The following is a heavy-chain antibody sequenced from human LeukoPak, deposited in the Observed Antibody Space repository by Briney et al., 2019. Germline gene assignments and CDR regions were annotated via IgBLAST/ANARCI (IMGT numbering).Heavy chain of an antibody. CDR1: GFTFSSYG. V-gene: IGHV3-30*03. CDR3: AREACSGSCHSDYFDY. Sequence: GGSLRLSCAASGFTFSSYGMHWVRQAPAKGLEWVAVISNDGRSIYYAGSVKGRFTISRDNSKNTPYLQVNSLRAEDTAVYSCAREACSGSCHSDYFDYWGLGTLVTVSS. J-gene: IGHJ4*02. D-gene: IGHD2-15*01. CDR2: ISNDGRSI.